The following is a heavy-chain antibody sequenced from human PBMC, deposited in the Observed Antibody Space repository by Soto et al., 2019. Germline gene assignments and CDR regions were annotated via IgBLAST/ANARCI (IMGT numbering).Heavy chain of an antibody. V-gene: IGHV3-7*01. CDR3: ARRVGATRGGYYYGMDV. D-gene: IGHD1-26*01. J-gene: IGHJ6*02. Sequence: LRLSCAASGXTFSSYWMSWVRQAPGKGLEWVANIKQDGSEKYYVDSVKGRFTISRDNAKNSLYLQMNSLRAEDTAVYYCARRVGATRGGYYYGMDVWGQGTTVTVSS. CDR1: GXTFSSYW. CDR2: IKQDGSEK.